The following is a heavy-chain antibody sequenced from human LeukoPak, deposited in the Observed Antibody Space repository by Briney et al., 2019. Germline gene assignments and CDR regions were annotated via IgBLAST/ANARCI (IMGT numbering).Heavy chain of an antibody. D-gene: IGHD2-2*01. J-gene: IGHJ1*01. CDR2: INSDGSRT. CDR3: ARESPSCSRCFQH. V-gene: IGHV3-74*01. Sequence: QAGGSLRLSCAASGFTFSSYWMHWVRQTPGKGLVWLSRINSDGSRTNYADSVKGRFTISRDNANSTLFLQMTSLTADDTAVYHCARESPSCSRCFQHWGQGALVSVSS. CDR1: GFTFSSYW.